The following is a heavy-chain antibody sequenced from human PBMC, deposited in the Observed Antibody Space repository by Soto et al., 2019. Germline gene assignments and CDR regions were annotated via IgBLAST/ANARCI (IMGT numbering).Heavy chain of an antibody. CDR2: INPSGGST. Sequence: QVQLVQSGAEVKKPGASVKVSCKASGYTFTSYYMHWLRRAPGQGLGWRGIINPSGGSTSYAQKFQGRVTMTRDTSTSTVYMELSSLRSEDTAVYYCARDSGRGFDYWGQGTLVTVSS. V-gene: IGHV1-46*01. J-gene: IGHJ4*02. CDR1: GYTFTSYY. CDR3: ARDSGRGFDY. D-gene: IGHD1-26*01.